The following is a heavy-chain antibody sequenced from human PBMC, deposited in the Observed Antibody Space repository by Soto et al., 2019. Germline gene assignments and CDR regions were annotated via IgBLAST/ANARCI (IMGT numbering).Heavy chain of an antibody. V-gene: IGHV4-4*02. D-gene: IGHD2-21*02. CDR2: VYHTGDT. CDR1: GGTVASSHW. CDR3: AREIVTAGGNNYFDP. J-gene: IGHJ5*02. Sequence: SETLSLTCGVSGGTVASSHWWSWVRQSPGGGLEWIGNVYHTGDTNFNPSLQSRVTISVDKSNNQFSLRLNSLTAADTAVYFCAREIVTAGGNNYFDPWGPGTLLTVSS.